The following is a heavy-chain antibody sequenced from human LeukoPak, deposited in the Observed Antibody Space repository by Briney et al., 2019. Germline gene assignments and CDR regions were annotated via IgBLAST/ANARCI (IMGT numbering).Heavy chain of an antibody. CDR3: ARAGSCSSTSCWYFDY. Sequence: SETLSLTCTVSGGSISSYYWSWIRQPAGKGLEWIGRTYPSGSTNYNPSLKSRVTMSVDTSKSQFSLKLSSVTAADTAVYYCARAGSCSSTSCWYFDYWGQGTLVTVSS. D-gene: IGHD2-2*01. V-gene: IGHV4-4*07. J-gene: IGHJ4*02. CDR2: TYPSGST. CDR1: GGSISSYY.